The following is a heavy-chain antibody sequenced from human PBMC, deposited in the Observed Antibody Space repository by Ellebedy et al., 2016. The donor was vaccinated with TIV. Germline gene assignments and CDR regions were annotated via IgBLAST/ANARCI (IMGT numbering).Heavy chain of an antibody. CDR3: AGVRRLTTLDS. J-gene: IGHJ4*02. CDR2: IYHFGTT. D-gene: IGHD1-14*01. Sequence: SETLSLTXGVSGDSISSDYWWTWVRQPPEKGLEWIGEIYHFGTTNYNPSLKSRVTISVDKSKNQFSLRLTSMTAADTALYYCAGVRRLTTLDSWGQGTLVTVSS. CDR1: GDSISSDYW. V-gene: IGHV4-4*02.